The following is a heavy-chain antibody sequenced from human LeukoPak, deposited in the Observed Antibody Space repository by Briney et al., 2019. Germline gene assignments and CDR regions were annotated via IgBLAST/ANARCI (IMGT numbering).Heavy chain of an antibody. CDR1: GFTFSSYW. D-gene: IGHD6-19*01. Sequence: GGSLRLSCAASGFTFSSYWMSWVRQAPGKGLEWVANIKQDGSEKYYVDSVKGRFTISRDNSKNTLYLQMNSLRAEDTAVYYCAKEQRRAVAGIIRTFDYWGQGTLVTVSS. V-gene: IGHV3-7*03. CDR2: IKQDGSEK. CDR3: AKEQRRAVAGIIRTFDY. J-gene: IGHJ4*02.